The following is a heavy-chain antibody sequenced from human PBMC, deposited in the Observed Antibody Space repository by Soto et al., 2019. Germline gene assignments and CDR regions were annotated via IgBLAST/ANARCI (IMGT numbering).Heavy chain of an antibody. J-gene: IGHJ6*03. CDR1: GYTFTIYA. CDR2: INAGNGNT. CDR3: AREPYSIFGVVISPSSYMDV. D-gene: IGHD3-3*01. Sequence: ASVKVSCKASGYTFTIYAMHWVRQAPGQRLEWMGWINAGNGNTKYSQKFQGRVTITRDTSASTAYMELSSLRSEDTAVYYCAREPYSIFGVVISPSSYMDVWGKGTTVTVSS. V-gene: IGHV1-3*01.